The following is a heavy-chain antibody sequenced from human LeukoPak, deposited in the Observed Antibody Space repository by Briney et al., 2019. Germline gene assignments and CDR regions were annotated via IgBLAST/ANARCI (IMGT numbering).Heavy chain of an antibody. CDR2: IYHDGST. CDR1: GGSISSYY. V-gene: IGHV4-59*12. J-gene: IGHJ6*03. CDR3: ASNGYYCIEV. D-gene: IGHD2-8*01. Sequence: SETLSLTCTVSGGSISSYYWSWIRQPPGKGLEWIGEIYHDGSTNYNPSLKSRVTISVDKSKSQFSLRLTPVTTADTAVYYCASNGYYCIEVWGNGTTATVSS.